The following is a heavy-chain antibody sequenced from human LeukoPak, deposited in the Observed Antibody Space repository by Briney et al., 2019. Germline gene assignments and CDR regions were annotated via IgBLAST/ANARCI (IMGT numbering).Heavy chain of an antibody. V-gene: IGHV1-46*01. CDR2: INPSGGST. D-gene: IGHD3-22*01. J-gene: IGHJ4*02. CDR3: ARVSDSSGFSFDY. CDR1: GYTFTSYY. Sequence: ASVKVSCKASGYTFTSYYMHWVRQAPGQGLEWMGIINPSGGSTNYAQKFQGRVTMTRATSTSTVYMELSSLRSEDTAVHYCARVSDSSGFSFDYWGQGTLVTVSP.